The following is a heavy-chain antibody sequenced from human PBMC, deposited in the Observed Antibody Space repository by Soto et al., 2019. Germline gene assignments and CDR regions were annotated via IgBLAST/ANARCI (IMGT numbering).Heavy chain of an antibody. V-gene: IGHV4-31*03. J-gene: IGHJ6*02. CDR3: ARDGGTPFPLLSGMDV. CDR2: IYYSGST. Sequence: SETLSLTCTVSGGSISSGGYYWSWIRQHPGKGLEWIGYIYYSGSTYYNPSLKSRVTISVDTSKNQCALKVSSVTAADTAVYYCARDGGTPFPLLSGMDVWGQGTMVTVFS. CDR1: GGSISSGGYY. D-gene: IGHD1-7*01.